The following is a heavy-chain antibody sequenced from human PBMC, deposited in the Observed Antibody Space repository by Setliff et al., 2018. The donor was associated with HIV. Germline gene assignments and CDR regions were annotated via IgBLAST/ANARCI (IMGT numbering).Heavy chain of an antibody. Sequence: PSETLSLTCNVSGVSISSHYRSWIRQPPGKGLEWIGTLYHAGSTSYNSSLKSRVTISGDTSKNLFSLKVTSVTAADTAVYYCARPVSKYFYGMDVWGLGTTVTVS. CDR3: ARPVSKYFYGMDV. CDR2: LYHAGST. CDR1: GVSISSHY. J-gene: IGHJ6*02. V-gene: IGHV4-59*11.